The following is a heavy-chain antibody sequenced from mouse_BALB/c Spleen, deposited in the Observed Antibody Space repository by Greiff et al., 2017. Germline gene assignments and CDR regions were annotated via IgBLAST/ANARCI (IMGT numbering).Heavy chain of an antibody. Sequence: QVQLQQPGAELVMPGASVKMSCKASGYTFTDYWMHWVKQRPGQGLEWIGAIDTSDSYTSYNQKFKGKATLTVDESSSTAYLQLSSLTSEDTAVYYCNAWGGNYFPCDYWGQGTTLTVSS. CDR3: NAWGGNYFPCDY. J-gene: IGHJ2*01. D-gene: IGHD2-1*01. CDR1: GYTFTDYW. V-gene: IGHV1-69*01. CDR2: IDTSDSYT.